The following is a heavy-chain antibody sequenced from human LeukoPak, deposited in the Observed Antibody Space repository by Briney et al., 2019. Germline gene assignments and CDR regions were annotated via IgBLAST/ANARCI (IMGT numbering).Heavy chain of an antibody. CDR1: GGTFSSYA. J-gene: IGHJ5*02. D-gene: IGHD3-3*01. Sequence: SVKVSCKASGGTFSSYAISWVRQAPGQGLEQMGGIIPIFGTANYAQKFQGRVTITADESTSTAYMELSSLRSEDTAVYYCARSITIFGVAGPFDPWGQGTLVTVSS. CDR2: IIPIFGTA. CDR3: ARSITIFGVAGPFDP. V-gene: IGHV1-69*01.